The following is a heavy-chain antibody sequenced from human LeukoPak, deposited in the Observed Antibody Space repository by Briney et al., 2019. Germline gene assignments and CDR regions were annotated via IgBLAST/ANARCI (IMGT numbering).Heavy chain of an antibody. CDR3: ARTSGGNSDY. Sequence: PSETLSLTCTVSGGSISSYYWSWIRQPPGKGLEWIGYIYYSGSTYYNPSLKSRVTISVDTSKNQFSLKLSSVTAADTAVYYCARTSGGNSDYWGQGTLVTVSS. CDR1: GGSISSYY. CDR2: IYYSGST. D-gene: IGHD4-23*01. V-gene: IGHV4-59*08. J-gene: IGHJ4*02.